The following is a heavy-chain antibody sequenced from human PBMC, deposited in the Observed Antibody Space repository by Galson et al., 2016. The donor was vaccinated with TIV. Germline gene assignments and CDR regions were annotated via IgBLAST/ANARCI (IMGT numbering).Heavy chain of an antibody. Sequence: VKVSCKASGYTFTSYGISWVRQAPGQGLEWMGWISAYNGNTNYAQKFQGRVAMTTDTSTNTVYMELRSLRSDDTAVYYCAREGGFDFDYWGQGTLVIVSS. D-gene: IGHD2-15*01. CDR2: ISAYNGNT. CDR1: GYTFTSYG. J-gene: IGHJ4*02. V-gene: IGHV1-18*01. CDR3: AREGGFDFDY.